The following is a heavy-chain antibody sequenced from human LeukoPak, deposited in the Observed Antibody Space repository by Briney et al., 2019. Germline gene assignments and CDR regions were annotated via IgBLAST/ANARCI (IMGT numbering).Heavy chain of an antibody. CDR1: GGSINTHY. V-gene: IGHV4-59*11. Sequence: SETLSLTCTVSGGSINTHYWSWIRQPPGKGLEWIEHIFYTGSTNYSPSLKSRVTMSVDRSKNLFSLRLRSVTAADTAVYFCARAGPWQIDPWGQGTLVTVSS. CDR3: ARAGPWQIDP. J-gene: IGHJ5*02. D-gene: IGHD3-10*01. CDR2: IFYTGST.